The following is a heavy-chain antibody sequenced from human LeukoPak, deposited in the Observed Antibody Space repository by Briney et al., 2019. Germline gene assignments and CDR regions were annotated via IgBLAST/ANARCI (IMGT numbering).Heavy chain of an antibody. CDR1: GFTFSSYA. D-gene: IGHD3-22*01. CDR3: AKTSTFYYDSSGYHYDY. CDR2: ISGSGIST. J-gene: IGHJ4*02. V-gene: IGHV3-23*01. Sequence: PGGSLRLSCAASGFTFSSYAMSWVRQAPGKGLEWVSAISGSGISTYYSDSVKGRFTISRDNSKNTLYLQMNSLRAEDTAVYYCAKTSTFYYDSSGYHYDYWGQGALVTVSS.